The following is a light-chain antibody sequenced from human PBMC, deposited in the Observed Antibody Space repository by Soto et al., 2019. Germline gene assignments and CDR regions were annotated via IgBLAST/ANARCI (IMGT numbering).Light chain of an antibody. CDR3: QQSYSSPLT. J-gene: IGKJ4*01. CDR1: QSISTY. Sequence: DIQMTQSPSSLYASVGDRVTITCRASQSISTYLNWYQQKLGKAPKLLVYDAYRLQSGVPSRFSGSASGTDFTLTISSLQPEDFATYYCQQSYSSPLTFGGGTTVEIK. CDR2: DAY. V-gene: IGKV1-39*01.